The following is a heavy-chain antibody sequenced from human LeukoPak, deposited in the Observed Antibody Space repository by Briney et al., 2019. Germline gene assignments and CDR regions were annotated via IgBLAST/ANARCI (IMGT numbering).Heavy chain of an antibody. CDR2: IYYSGST. D-gene: IGHD6-19*01. J-gene: IGHJ4*02. CDR1: GGSISSSSYY. V-gene: IGHV4-39*01. Sequence: PSETLSLTCTVSGGSISSSSYYWGWIRQPPGKGLEWTGSIYYSGSTYYNPSLKSRVTISVDTSKNQFSLKLSSVTAADTAVYYCARHGGQWLVPVDYWGQGTLVTVSS. CDR3: ARHGGQWLVPVDY.